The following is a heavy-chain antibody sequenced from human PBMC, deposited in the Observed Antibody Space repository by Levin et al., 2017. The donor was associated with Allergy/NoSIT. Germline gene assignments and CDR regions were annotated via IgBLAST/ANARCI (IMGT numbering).Heavy chain of an antibody. D-gene: IGHD2-21*01. V-gene: IGHV3-74*01. CDR3: VRAPGPILVAAPAGFDY. J-gene: IGHJ4*02. CDR2: IDSDGSST. CDR1: GFTFSSYW. Sequence: SGGSLRLSCAASGFTFSSYWMHWVRQAPGKGLVWVSRIDSDGSSTIYADSVKGRFTISRDNAKNTLYLQMNSLRAEDTAVYYCVRAPGPILVAAPAGFDYWGQGTLVTVSS.